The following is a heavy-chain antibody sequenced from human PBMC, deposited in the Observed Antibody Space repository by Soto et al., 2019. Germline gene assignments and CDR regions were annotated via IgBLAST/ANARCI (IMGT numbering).Heavy chain of an antibody. CDR2: FYYTGST. V-gene: IGHV4-61*01. CDR3: ARSMHYSDGSNYSPFDY. CDR1: GGSVSSGNYY. Sequence: PSETLSLTCTVSGGSVSSGNYYWGWIRQPPGKGLEWIGYFYYTGSTNYNPSLKSRVTISVDASKNQFSLRLSSLTAADTAVYYCARSMHYSDGSNYSPFDYWGQGTLVTVSS. J-gene: IGHJ4*02. D-gene: IGHD3-22*01.